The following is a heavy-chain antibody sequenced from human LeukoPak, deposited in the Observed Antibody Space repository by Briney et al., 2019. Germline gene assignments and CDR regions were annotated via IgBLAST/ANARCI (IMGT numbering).Heavy chain of an antibody. Sequence: PGGSLRLSCAASGFTFSSYGMHWVRQAPGKGLEWVAFIRYDGSNKYYADSVKGRFTISRDNSKNTLYLRMNSLRAEDTAVYYCAKGRVVVVPAAPFDYWGQGTLVTVSS. CDR1: GFTFSSYG. J-gene: IGHJ4*02. D-gene: IGHD2-2*01. CDR2: IRYDGSNK. CDR3: AKGRVVVVPAAPFDY. V-gene: IGHV3-30*02.